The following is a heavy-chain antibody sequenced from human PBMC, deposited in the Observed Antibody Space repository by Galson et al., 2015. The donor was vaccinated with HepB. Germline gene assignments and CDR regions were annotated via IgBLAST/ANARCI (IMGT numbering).Heavy chain of an antibody. D-gene: IGHD3-10*01. CDR2: INPSGGST. Sequence: SVKVSCKASGYTFTSYYMHWVRQAPGQGLEWMGIINPSGGSTSYAQKLQGRVTMTRDTSTSTVYMELSSLRSEDTAVYYCARDNEGYYGSGSYVSELPPAGRTVGPHFDYWGQGTLVTVSS. CDR1: GYTFTSYY. CDR3: ARDNEGYYGSGSYVSELPPAGRTVGPHFDY. V-gene: IGHV1-46*04. J-gene: IGHJ4*02.